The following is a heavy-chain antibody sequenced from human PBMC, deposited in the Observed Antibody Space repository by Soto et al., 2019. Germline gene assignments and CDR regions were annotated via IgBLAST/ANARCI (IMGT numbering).Heavy chain of an antibody. Sequence: ASVKVSCKASGYTLTGYYMHWVRHAPGQGLEWMGWINPNSGGTNYAQKFQGWVTMTRDTSISTAYMELSRLRSDDTAVYYCARSQEGRAKYYDFWSGYYGYGMDVWG. D-gene: IGHD3-3*01. CDR1: GYTLTGYY. V-gene: IGHV1-2*04. CDR3: ARSQEGRAKYYDFWSGYYGYGMDV. CDR2: INPNSGGT. J-gene: IGHJ6*02.